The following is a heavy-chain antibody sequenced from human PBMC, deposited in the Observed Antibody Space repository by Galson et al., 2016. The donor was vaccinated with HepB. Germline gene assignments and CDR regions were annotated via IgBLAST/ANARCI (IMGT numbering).Heavy chain of an antibody. J-gene: IGHJ3*02. CDR1: GGTLSSYA. D-gene: IGHD2/OR15-2a*01. Sequence: VKVSCKASGGTLSSYAISWVRQAPGQGLEWMGGIIPIFGTANYAQKFQGRVTITADKSTSTAYMELSSLRSEDTAVYYCAREWAPFRIVNPRVRAFDIWGQGTMVTVSS. V-gene: IGHV1-69*06. CDR2: IIPIFGTA. CDR3: AREWAPFRIVNPRVRAFDI.